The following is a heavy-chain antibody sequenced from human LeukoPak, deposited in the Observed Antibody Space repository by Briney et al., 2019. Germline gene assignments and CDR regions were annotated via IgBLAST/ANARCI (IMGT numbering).Heavy chain of an antibody. CDR1: GYTFTGYY. Sequence: ASVKVSCKASGYTFTGYYMHWVRQAPGQGLEWMGWINPNSGGTNYAQKFQGRVTMTRNTSISTAYMELSSLRSEDTAVYYCARVDYYDSSGYYVRNYWGQGTLVTVSS. CDR3: ARVDYYDSSGYYVRNY. V-gene: IGHV1-2*02. D-gene: IGHD3-22*01. CDR2: INPNSGGT. J-gene: IGHJ4*02.